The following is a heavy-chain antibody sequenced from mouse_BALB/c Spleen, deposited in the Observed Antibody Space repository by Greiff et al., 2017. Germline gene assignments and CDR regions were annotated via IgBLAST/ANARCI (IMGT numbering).Heavy chain of an antibody. J-gene: IGHJ4*01. CDR3: AREFYYAMDY. V-gene: IGHV14-3*02. Sequence: DVKLQESGAELVKPGASVKLSCTASGFYIKDTYMHWVKQRPEQGLEWIGRIDPANGNTKYDPKFQGKATLTADTSSNTAYLQLSSLTSEDTAVYYCAREFYYAMDYWGQGTSVTVSS. CDR2: IDPANGNT. CDR1: GFYIKDTY.